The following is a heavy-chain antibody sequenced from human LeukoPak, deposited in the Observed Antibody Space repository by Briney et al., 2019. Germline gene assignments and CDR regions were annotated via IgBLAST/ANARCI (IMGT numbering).Heavy chain of an antibody. J-gene: IGHJ5*01. Sequence: GGSLRLSCAASGFTFSSYWMHWVRQAPGKGLVWVSRINSDGSSTSYADSVKGRFTISRDNAKNTLYLQMNSLRAEDTAVYYCARGGPVLQYFDWPGSWGQGTLVTVSS. CDR2: INSDGSST. CDR1: GFTFSSYW. V-gene: IGHV3-74*01. CDR3: ARGGPVLQYFDWPGS. D-gene: IGHD3-9*01.